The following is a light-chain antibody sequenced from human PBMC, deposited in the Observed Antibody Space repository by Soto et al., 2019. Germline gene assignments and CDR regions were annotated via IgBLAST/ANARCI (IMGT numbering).Light chain of an antibody. CDR3: QVWDSSSDHPYV. J-gene: IGLJ1*01. CDR1: NIGSNS. Sequence: SYELTQPPSVSVAPGKTASITCGGNNIGSNSVHWYQQKPGQAPVLVIYYDSDRPSGIPERFSGSNSGNTATLTISRVEAGDEADYYCQVWDSSSDHPYVFGTGTKLTVL. V-gene: IGLV3-21*04. CDR2: YDS.